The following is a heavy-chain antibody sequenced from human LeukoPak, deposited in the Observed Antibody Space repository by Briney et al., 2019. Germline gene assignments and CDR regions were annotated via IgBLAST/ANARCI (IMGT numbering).Heavy chain of an antibody. Sequence: PGGSLRLSCAASGFTFSSYWMHWVRQAPGKGLVWVSRIKYDGSSTNYADSVTGRFTISRDNAKNTLHLQMNSLRSEDTAVYYCARERWGDAFDIWGQGTMVTVSS. CDR2: IKYDGSST. V-gene: IGHV3-74*01. D-gene: IGHD3-16*01. J-gene: IGHJ3*02. CDR1: GFTFSSYW. CDR3: ARERWGDAFDI.